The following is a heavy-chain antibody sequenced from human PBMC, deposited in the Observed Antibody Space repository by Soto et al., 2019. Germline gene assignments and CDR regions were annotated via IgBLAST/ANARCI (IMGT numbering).Heavy chain of an antibody. J-gene: IGHJ6*02. CDR3: AARPYYYYGLDV. Sequence: SETLSLTCTVSAGSITTPGYYWSWIRQPPGKAPEWIGYVYHNGNAYPKPSLKSPVTISREGAKNQFSLKMTSVTAADTVLYECAARPYYYYGLDVWGQGTTVTVSS. CDR1: AGSITTPGYY. V-gene: IGHV4-30-2*01. CDR2: VYHNGNA.